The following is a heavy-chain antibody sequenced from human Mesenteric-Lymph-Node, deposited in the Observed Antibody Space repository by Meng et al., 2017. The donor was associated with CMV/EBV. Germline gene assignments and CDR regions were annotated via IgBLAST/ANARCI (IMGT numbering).Heavy chain of an antibody. CDR3: VRGDEYYDFWSGYV. CDR1: GGSFSGYY. CDR2: INHSGST. D-gene: IGHD3-3*01. Sequence: SETLSLTCAVYGGSFSGYYWSWIRQPPGKGLEWIGEINHSGSTNYNPSLKSRVTMSVDTSRNQFSMKLTSVTAADTAVYYCVRGDEYYDFWSGYVWGQGTLVTVSS. J-gene: IGHJ1*01. V-gene: IGHV4-34*01.